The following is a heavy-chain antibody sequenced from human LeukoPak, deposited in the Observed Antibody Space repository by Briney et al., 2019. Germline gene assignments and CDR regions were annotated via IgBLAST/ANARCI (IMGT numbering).Heavy chain of an antibody. Sequence: PGGSLRLSCAASGFTFSCYSMNWVRQAPGKGLEWVSYISSSSSTIYYADSVKGRFTISRDNAKNSLYLQMNSLRAEDTAVYYCARDRDGYNDYWGQGTLVTVSS. CDR2: ISSSSSTI. CDR3: ARDRDGYNDY. CDR1: GFTFSCYS. J-gene: IGHJ4*02. D-gene: IGHD5-24*01. V-gene: IGHV3-48*04.